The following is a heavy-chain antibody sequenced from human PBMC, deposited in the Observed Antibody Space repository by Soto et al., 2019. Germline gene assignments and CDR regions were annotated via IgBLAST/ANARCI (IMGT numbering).Heavy chain of an antibody. Sequence: EVQLVESGGGLVQPGRSLRLSCTASGFTFGDYAMSWFRQAPGKGLEWVGFIRSKAYGGTTEYAASVKGRFTISRDDSKSIAYLQMNSLKTEDTAANYCTRDEAVAGLSDYYYMDVWGKGTTVTVSS. CDR2: IRSKAYGGTT. J-gene: IGHJ6*03. V-gene: IGHV3-49*03. CDR1: GFTFGDYA. D-gene: IGHD6-19*01. CDR3: TRDEAVAGLSDYYYMDV.